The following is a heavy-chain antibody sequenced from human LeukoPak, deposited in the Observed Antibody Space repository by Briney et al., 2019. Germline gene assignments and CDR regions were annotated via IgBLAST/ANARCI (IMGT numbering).Heavy chain of an antibody. D-gene: IGHD6-13*01. Sequence: SVKVSCKASGGTFSSYAISWVRQAPGQGLEWMGGIIPIFGTANYAQKFQGRVTITADESTSTAYMELSSLRSEDTAVYYCASRSGIAAAGTMDYWGQGTLVTVSS. J-gene: IGHJ4*02. CDR1: GGTFSSYA. CDR3: ASRSGIAAAGTMDY. CDR2: IIPIFGTA. V-gene: IGHV1-69*13.